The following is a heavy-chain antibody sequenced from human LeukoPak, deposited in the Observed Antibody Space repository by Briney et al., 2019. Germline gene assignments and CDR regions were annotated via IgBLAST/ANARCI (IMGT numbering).Heavy chain of an antibody. V-gene: IGHV4-59*08. CDR1: GGSISSYY. CDR2: IYYRGST. CDR3: ARQKDSSSWYNWFDP. D-gene: IGHD6-13*01. J-gene: IGHJ5*02. Sequence: PSETLSLTCTVSGGSISSYYWNWLRQPPGKGLEWIGYIYYRGSTNYNPSLKSRVTISVDTSKNYFSLRLSSVTAADTAVYYCARQKDSSSWYNWFDPWGQGTLATVSS.